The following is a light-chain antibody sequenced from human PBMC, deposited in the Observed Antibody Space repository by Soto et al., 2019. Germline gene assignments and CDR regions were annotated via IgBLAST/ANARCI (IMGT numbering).Light chain of an antibody. CDR2: EVS. CDR1: SXDVGAYNY. CDR3: SSYTRTTTLGV. Sequence: QSVLTQPASVSGSLGQSITISCTGTSXDVGAYNYVSWYQQHPGKAPKLMIYEVSNRPSGVSNRFSGSKSGNTASLTISGLQAEDEADYYCSSYTRTTTLGVFGTGTKVTVL. J-gene: IGLJ1*01. V-gene: IGLV2-14*01.